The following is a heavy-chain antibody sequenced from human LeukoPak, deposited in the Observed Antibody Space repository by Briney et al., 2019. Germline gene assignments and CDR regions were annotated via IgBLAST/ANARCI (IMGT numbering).Heavy chain of an antibody. D-gene: IGHD5-12*01. CDR1: GGSISSGGYY. Sequence: PSETLSLTCTVSGGSISSGGYYWSWIRQHPGKGLEWIGYIYYSGSTYYNPSLKSRISISVDTSNNQFSLKLSSVTAADTAVYYCARENRGYSGYALDYWGQETLVTVSS. V-gene: IGHV4-31*03. CDR3: ARENRGYSGYALDY. CDR2: IYYSGST. J-gene: IGHJ4*02.